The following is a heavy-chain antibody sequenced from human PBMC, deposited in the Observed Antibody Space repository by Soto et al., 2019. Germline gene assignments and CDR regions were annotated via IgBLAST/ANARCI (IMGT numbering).Heavy chain of an antibody. J-gene: IGHJ4*02. V-gene: IGHV3-30*03. CDR2: ISNDGSST. D-gene: IGHD4-4*01. Sequence: QVQLVESGGGVVQPGRSLRLSCAASGFTFSSLGMHWVRQAPGKGLEWVAIISNDGSSTYYADSVKGRFTISRDNSKKTLDLQMTSLRAEDTAVYYCAPSTRCAYSDRFDNWGLGTVVTVSS. CDR1: GFTFSSLG. CDR3: APSTRCAYSDRFDN.